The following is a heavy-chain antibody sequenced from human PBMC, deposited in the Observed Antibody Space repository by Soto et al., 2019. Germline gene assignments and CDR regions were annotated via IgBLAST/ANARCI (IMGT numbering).Heavy chain of an antibody. D-gene: IGHD4-17*01. CDR2: IYSGGST. J-gene: IGHJ3*02. Sequence: GGSLGLSCAASGFTVSSNYMSWVRQAPGKGLEWVSVIYSGGSTYYADSVKGRFTISRDNSKNTLYLQMNSLRAEDTAVYYCARDGLTTESAFDIWGQGTMVTVSS. CDR3: ARDGLTTESAFDI. V-gene: IGHV3-66*01. CDR1: GFTVSSNY.